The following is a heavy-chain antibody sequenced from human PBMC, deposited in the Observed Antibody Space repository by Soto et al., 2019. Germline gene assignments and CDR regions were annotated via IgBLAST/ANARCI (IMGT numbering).Heavy chain of an antibody. V-gene: IGHV3-9*01. CDR2: IGWNSGNI. D-gene: IGHD2-8*01. J-gene: IGHJ3*02. CDR3: AKDIAHYCTNGVCPDAFDI. CDR1: GFTFSSYA. Sequence: PGGSLRLSCAASGFTFSSYAMTWVRQAPGKGLEWVSGIGWNSGNICYADSVKGRFTISRDNAKNSLYLQMNSLRAEDTALYYCAKDIAHYCTNGVCPDAFDIWGQGTMVTVSS.